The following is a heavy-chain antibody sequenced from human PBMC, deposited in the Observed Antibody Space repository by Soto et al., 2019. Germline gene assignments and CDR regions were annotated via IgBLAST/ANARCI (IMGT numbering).Heavy chain of an antibody. CDR1: GFTVNGKKY. D-gene: IGHD1-1*01. Sequence: PGGSLRLSCAASGFTVNGKKYITWVRQAPGKGLEWVSAFYRTEGTYYADSVKGRFTVSIDNSKNTVYLQMNSLRPEDTAVYYCATWLQREHGFDIWGLGTMVTVSS. CDR3: ATWLQREHGFDI. J-gene: IGHJ3*02. CDR2: FYRTEGT. V-gene: IGHV3-53*01.